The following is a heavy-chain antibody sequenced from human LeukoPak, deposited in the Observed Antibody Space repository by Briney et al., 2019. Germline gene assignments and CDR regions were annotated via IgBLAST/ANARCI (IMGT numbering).Heavy chain of an antibody. D-gene: IGHD2-2*01. CDR1: GFTFSDYF. J-gene: IGHJ4*02. CDR3: ARDNTSPPDY. Sequence: GESLRLSCAASGFTFSDYFMCWIRQAPGKGLEWVSYISSSGDTIYYADSVKGRFTISRDNAKKFLFLQMNSLRAEDTAVYYCARDNTSPPDYWGQGTLVTVSS. V-gene: IGHV3-11*01. CDR2: ISSSGDTI.